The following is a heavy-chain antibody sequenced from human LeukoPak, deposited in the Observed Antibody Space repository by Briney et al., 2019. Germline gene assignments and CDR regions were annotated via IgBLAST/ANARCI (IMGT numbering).Heavy chain of an antibody. CDR3: ARDSWIAAKLNGAFDI. Sequence: ASVKVSCKASGYTFTSYGISWVRQAPGQGLEWMGWISAYNGNTNYAQKLQGRVTMTTDTSTSTAYMELRSLRSDDTAVYYCARDSWIAAKLNGAFDIWGQGTMVTVSS. CDR2: ISAYNGNT. V-gene: IGHV1-18*01. J-gene: IGHJ3*02. CDR1: GYTFTSYG. D-gene: IGHD6-13*01.